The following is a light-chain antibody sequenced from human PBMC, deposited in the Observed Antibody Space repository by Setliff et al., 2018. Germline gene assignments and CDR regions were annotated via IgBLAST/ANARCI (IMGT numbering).Light chain of an antibody. Sequence: QSVLTQPPSVSGAPGQRVTIPCTGSSSNIGAGYDVHWYQHLPGTAPKLLIYGNSNRPSGVPDRFSGSKSGTSVSLAITGLQAEDEADYYCQSYDSSPVFGGGTK. J-gene: IGLJ2*01. CDR1: SSNIGAGYD. CDR3: QSYDSSPV. CDR2: GNS. V-gene: IGLV1-40*01.